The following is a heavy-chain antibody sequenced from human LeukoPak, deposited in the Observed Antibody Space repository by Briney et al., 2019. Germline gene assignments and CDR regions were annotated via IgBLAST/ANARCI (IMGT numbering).Heavy chain of an antibody. CDR2: INPNSGGT. J-gene: IGHJ4*02. Sequence: ASVKVSCKASGYTFTGYYMHWVRQAPGQGLEWMGWINPNSGGTNYAQKFQGRVTMTRDTSTSTVYMELSSLRSEDTAVYYCARGGTDYYDSSGCFDYWGQGTLVTVSS. CDR1: GYTFTGYY. D-gene: IGHD3-22*01. CDR3: ARGGTDYYDSSGCFDY. V-gene: IGHV1-2*02.